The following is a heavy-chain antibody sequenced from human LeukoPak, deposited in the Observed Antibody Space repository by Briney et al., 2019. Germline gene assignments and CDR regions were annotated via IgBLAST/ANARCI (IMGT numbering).Heavy chain of an antibody. V-gene: IGHV4-39*07. CDR2: IYHSGST. D-gene: IGHD6-6*01. Sequence: SETLSLTCTVSGGSISSGDYYWSWIRQPPGKGLEWIGSIYHSGSTYYNPSLKSRVTISVDTSKNQFSLKLSSVTAADTAVYYCARGEARPGAFDIWGQGTMVTVSS. CDR3: ARGEARPGAFDI. CDR1: GGSISSGDYY. J-gene: IGHJ3*02.